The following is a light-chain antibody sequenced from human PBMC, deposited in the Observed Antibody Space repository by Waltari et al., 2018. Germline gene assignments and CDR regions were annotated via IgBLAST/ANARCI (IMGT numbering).Light chain of an antibody. CDR3: SSYTTSTWV. CDR2: DVT. V-gene: IGLV2-14*01. Sequence: QSALTQPASVSGSPGQSITISCTGTSSDVGGYNYVSWYQQHPGKAPKLMIYDVTKRPSRVSNRFSGSKSANTASLTISGLQAEDEADYYCSSYTTSTWVFGGGTKLTVL. J-gene: IGLJ3*02. CDR1: SSDVGGYNY.